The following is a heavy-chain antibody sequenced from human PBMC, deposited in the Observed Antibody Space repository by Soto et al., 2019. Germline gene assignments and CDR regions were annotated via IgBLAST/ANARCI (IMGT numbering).Heavy chain of an antibody. CDR3: VGVVASPEAAGYYFQS. CDR2: IVPILRIA. Sequence: QVQLVQSGAEVRKPESSVKVSCRASGGTLSSYPISWVRQAPGQGLEWMGRIVPILRIANYAQKFQGRVTMTAATSTSPADRELSSLTSRDTVVYYCVGVVASPEAAGYYFQSSGQGTLVSVSP. D-gene: IGHD6-25*01. CDR1: GGTLSSYP. V-gene: IGHV1-69*02. J-gene: IGHJ4*02.